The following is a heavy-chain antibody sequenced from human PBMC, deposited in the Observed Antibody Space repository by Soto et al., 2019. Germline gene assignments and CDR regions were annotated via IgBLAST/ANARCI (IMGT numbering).Heavy chain of an antibody. CDR1: GGSVSSGNYY. Sequence: QVQLQESGPGLVKPSETLSLTCTVSGGSVSSGNYYWIWIRQPPGKGLEWIGYFYYTGRTNYNPSLKSRVTISIDASKNHSSLRLRSVTAADTAVYYCARSMHYSDGSNYSPFDYWGQGTLVTVSS. V-gene: IGHV4-61*03. J-gene: IGHJ4*02. D-gene: IGHD3-22*01. CDR2: FYYTGRT. CDR3: ARSMHYSDGSNYSPFDY.